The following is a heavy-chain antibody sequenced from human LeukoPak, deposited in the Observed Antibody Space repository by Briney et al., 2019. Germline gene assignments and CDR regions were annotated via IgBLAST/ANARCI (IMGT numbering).Heavy chain of an antibody. CDR3: AKEEGITGTTNAFDI. CDR1: GFTFDNQP. J-gene: IGHJ3*02. CDR2: FSWDGGRV. D-gene: IGHD1-7*01. V-gene: IGHV3-9*03. Sequence: SGRSLRLSCAAPGFTFDNQPSHWFRQPPGRGLGGDSGFSWDGGRVAYADSVKGRFTISRDNAKNSLYLQMNSLRPEDMAFYYCAKEEGITGTTNAFDIWGQGTRVTVSS.